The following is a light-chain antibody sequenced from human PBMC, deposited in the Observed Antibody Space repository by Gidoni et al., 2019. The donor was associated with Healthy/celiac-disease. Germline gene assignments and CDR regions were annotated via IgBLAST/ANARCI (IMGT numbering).Light chain of an antibody. J-gene: IGKJ1*01. CDR2: GAS. Sequence: EIGLTQSPATLTVSPGERATRSCRASQSVSSNLAWYQQKPGQAPRLLIYGASTRATGIPARFSGSGSGTEFTLTIRSLQSEDFAVYYCQQYNNWPPTWTFGQGTKVEIK. V-gene: IGKV3-15*01. CDR1: QSVSSN. CDR3: QQYNNWPPTWT.